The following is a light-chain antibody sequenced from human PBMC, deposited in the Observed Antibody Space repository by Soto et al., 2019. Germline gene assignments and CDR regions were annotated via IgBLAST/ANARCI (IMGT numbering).Light chain of an antibody. J-gene: IGKJ5*01. V-gene: IGKV3-15*01. CDR1: QSVSSK. CDR3: QQYSDWPPIT. CDR2: DAS. Sequence: EIVMTQSPAILSMSPGERATLSCRASQSVSSKVAWYQQKPGQAPRLLIYDASTRATGIPGRFSGSGSGTEFTLSISSLQSEDFAVYYCQQYSDWPPITFGQGTRLEIK.